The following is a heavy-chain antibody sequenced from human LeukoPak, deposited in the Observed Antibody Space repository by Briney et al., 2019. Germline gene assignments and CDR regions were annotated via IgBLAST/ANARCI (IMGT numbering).Heavy chain of an antibody. Sequence: PSETLSLTCTVSGGSISSGSYYWSWIRQPPGKGLEWIGRIYTSGSTNYNPSLKSRVTISVDTSKNQFSLKLSSVTAADTAVYYCATILSSGWYPFFDYWGQGTLVTVSS. CDR3: ATILSSGWYPFFDY. D-gene: IGHD6-19*01. J-gene: IGHJ4*02. CDR1: GGSISSGSYY. CDR2: IYTSGST. V-gene: IGHV4-61*02.